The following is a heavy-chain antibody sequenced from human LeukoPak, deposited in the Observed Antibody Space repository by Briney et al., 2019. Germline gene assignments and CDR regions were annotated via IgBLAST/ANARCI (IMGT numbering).Heavy chain of an antibody. D-gene: IGHD6-19*01. J-gene: IGHJ4*02. CDR3: ARAREGIAVAAN. Sequence: ASVKVSCKASGGTFSSYAISWVRQAPGQGLEWMGGIIPIFGTANYAQKFQGRVTITADESTSTAYMELSSLRSEDTAVYYCARAREGIAVAANWGQGTLVTVPS. CDR1: GGTFSSYA. CDR2: IIPIFGTA. V-gene: IGHV1-69*13.